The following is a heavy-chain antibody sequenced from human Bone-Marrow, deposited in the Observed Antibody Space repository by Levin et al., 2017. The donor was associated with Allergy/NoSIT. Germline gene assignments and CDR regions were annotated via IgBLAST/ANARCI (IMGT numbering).Heavy chain of an antibody. CDR1: GYTFTGYY. CDR3: ATLSETTTFGLVSTAFDF. J-gene: IGHJ3*01. CDR2: INPNTGAT. D-gene: IGHD3-3*01. V-gene: IGHV1-2*06. Sequence: ASVKVSCRASGYTFTGYYLHWLRQAPGQGLEWMGRINPNTGATNLPQKFQGRVTMTRDTSITTAYMELSSLRSDDTAIYYCATLSETTTFGLVSTAFDFWGQGTKVTVSS.